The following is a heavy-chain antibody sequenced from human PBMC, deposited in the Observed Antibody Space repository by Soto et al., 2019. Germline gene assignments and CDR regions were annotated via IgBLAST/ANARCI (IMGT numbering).Heavy chain of an antibody. V-gene: IGHV4-34*01. CDR3: ARGSLGSEGYYGMDV. Sequence: SETLSLTCAVYGGSFSGYYWSWIRQPPGKGLEWIGEINHSGSTNYNPSLKSRVTISVDTSKNQFSLKLSSVTAADTAVYYCARGSLGSEGYYGMDVWGQGTTVTVSS. CDR1: GGSFSGYY. D-gene: IGHD2-15*01. CDR2: INHSGST. J-gene: IGHJ6*02.